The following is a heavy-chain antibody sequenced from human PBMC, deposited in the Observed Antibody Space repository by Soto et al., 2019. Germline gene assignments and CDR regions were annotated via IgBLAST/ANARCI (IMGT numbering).Heavy chain of an antibody. D-gene: IGHD2-15*01. CDR2: IYYSGST. Sequence: PSETLSLTCTVSGGSISSGGYYWSWIRQHPGKGLEWIGYIYYSGSTYYNPSLKSRVTISVDTSKNQFSLKLSSVTAADTAVYYCAQVAAAYYYYGMDVWGQGTTVTVSS. CDR1: GGSISSGGYY. CDR3: AQVAAAYYYYGMDV. J-gene: IGHJ6*02. V-gene: IGHV4-31*03.